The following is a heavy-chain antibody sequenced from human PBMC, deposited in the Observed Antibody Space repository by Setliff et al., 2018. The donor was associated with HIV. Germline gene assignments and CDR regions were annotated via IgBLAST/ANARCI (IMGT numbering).Heavy chain of an antibody. CDR3: ARGGSGYYDFWSGSSAFEY. CDR1: GYTFTGYY. CDR2: IIPIFGTA. J-gene: IGHJ4*02. D-gene: IGHD3-3*01. V-gene: IGHV1-69*13. Sequence: SVKVSCKASGYTFTGYYMHWVRQAPGQGLEWMGGIIPIFGTAHYAQKFQGRVTITADESTTTAYMELSSLRSEDTAVFYCARGGSGYYDFWSGSSAFEYWGQGTLVTVSS.